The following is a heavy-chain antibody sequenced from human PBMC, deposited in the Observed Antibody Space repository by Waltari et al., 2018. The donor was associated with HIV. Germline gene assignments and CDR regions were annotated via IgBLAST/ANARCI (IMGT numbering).Heavy chain of an antibody. V-gene: IGHV3-30*01. CDR1: GFTFSSYA. D-gene: IGHD3-22*01. Sequence: QVQLVESGGGVVQPGRSLRLSCAASGFTFSSYAMHWVRQAPGQGLEWVAVISYDGSNKYYADSVKGRFTISRDNSKNTLYLQMNSLRAEDTAVYYCARDGTMIVVANLPAYYFDYWGQGTLVTVSS. CDR3: ARDGTMIVVANLPAYYFDY. J-gene: IGHJ4*02. CDR2: ISYDGSNK.